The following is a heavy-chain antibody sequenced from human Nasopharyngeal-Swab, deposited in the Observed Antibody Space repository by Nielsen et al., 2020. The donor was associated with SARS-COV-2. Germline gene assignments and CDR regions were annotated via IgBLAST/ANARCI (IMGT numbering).Heavy chain of an antibody. CDR3: AKDSMDTAMVYDYYYYYMDV. J-gene: IGHJ6*03. D-gene: IGHD5-18*01. CDR1: GFTFSSYG. V-gene: IGHV3-30*02. CDR2: IRYDGSSK. Sequence: GGSLRLSCAASGFTFSSYGMHWVRQAPGKGLEWVAFIRYDGSSKYYADSVKGRFTISRDNSKNTLYLQMNSLRAEDTAVYYCAKDSMDTAMVYDYYYYYMDVWGKGTTVTVSS.